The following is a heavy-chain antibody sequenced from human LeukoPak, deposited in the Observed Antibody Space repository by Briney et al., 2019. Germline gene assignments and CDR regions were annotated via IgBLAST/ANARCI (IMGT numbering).Heavy chain of an antibody. V-gene: IGHV3-7*01. CDR3: ASSQWASVANNY. J-gene: IGHJ4*02. D-gene: IGHD6-19*01. Sequence: GSLRLSCAASGFSFSRYWMSWVRQAPGKGLEWVANIKPDGREKYYLDSVKGRFTISRDNAKNSLYLQMNSLRAEDTAVYYCASSQWASVANNYWGQGTLVTVSS. CDR1: GFSFSRYW. CDR2: IKPDGREK.